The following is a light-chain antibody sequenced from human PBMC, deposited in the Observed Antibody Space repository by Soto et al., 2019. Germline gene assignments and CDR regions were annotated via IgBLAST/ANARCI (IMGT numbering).Light chain of an antibody. CDR3: FSYSTSGTYV. V-gene: IGLV2-23*01. J-gene: IGLJ1*01. CDR1: SNDVGFYNL. CDR2: EGS. Sequence: QSALTQPASVSGSPGQSITISCSGTSNDVGFYNLVSWYQQYPDKVPKLMIFEGSKRPAGVSKRFSGSKSGNTASLTISGLQAEDEADYYCFSYSTSGTYVFGTGTKLTVL.